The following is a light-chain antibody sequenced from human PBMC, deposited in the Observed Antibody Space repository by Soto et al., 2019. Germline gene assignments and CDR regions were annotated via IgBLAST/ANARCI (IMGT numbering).Light chain of an antibody. CDR2: EVN. Sequence: QYALTQPPSASGSPGQSVTISCTGTSSDVGGYNYVSWYQQHPGKAPKLMIYEVNKRPSGVPGRFSGSKSGNTASLTVSGLQAEDEADYYCSSYAGNNNLYVFGTGTKLTVL. CDR3: SSYAGNNNLYV. J-gene: IGLJ1*01. CDR1: SSDVGGYNY. V-gene: IGLV2-8*01.